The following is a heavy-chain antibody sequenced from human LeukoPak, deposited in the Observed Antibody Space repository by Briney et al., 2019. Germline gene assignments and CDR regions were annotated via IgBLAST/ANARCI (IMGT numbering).Heavy chain of an antibody. D-gene: IGHD2-15*01. J-gene: IGHJ6*03. Sequence: GASVKVSCKASGGTFSSYAISWVRQAPGQGLEWMGWISAYNGNTNYAQKLQGRVTMTTDTSTSTAYMELRSLRSDDTAVYYCARDYSISFYYYYMDVWGKGTTVTVSS. CDR3: ARDYSISFYYYYMDV. CDR2: ISAYNGNT. CDR1: GGTFSSYA. V-gene: IGHV1-18*01.